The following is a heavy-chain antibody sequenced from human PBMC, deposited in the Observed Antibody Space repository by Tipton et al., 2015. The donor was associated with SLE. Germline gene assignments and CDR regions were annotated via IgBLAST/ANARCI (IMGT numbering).Heavy chain of an antibody. J-gene: IGHJ2*01. CDR1: GGAISSGGYY. D-gene: IGHD1-1*01. CDR2: IYNSGNT. Sequence: TLSLTCTVSGGAISSGGYYWGWIRQPAGEGLEWIGRIYNSGNTVHNPTLKIRFTISMDLSNNQFSVNLSSVTASDTAVYYCAKTLAGATPGRYQSYWYFDLWGRGLRVIVSS. V-gene: IGHV4-61*02. CDR3: AKTLAGATPGRYQSYWYFDL.